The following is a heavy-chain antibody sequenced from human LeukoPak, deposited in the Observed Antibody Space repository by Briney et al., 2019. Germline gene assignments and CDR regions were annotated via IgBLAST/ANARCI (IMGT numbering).Heavy chain of an antibody. D-gene: IGHD1-26*01. CDR1: GFTFTSYS. Sequence: GGSLRLSWAASGFTFTSYSMNWVRQAPGKGLEWVSTISGGGGSTYYADSVKGRFTISRDNSKNTLYLQVNSLRAEDTAVYYCAKGGKWDVTPFDYWGQGTLVTVSS. CDR2: ISGGGGST. J-gene: IGHJ4*02. V-gene: IGHV3-23*01. CDR3: AKGGKWDVTPFDY.